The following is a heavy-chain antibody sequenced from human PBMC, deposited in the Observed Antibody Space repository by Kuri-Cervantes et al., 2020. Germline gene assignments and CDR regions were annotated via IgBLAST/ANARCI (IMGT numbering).Heavy chain of an antibody. CDR1: GFTFDDYA. J-gene: IGHJ4*02. V-gene: IGHV3-9*01. D-gene: IGHD3-16*01. CDR2: ISWNSGNI. CDR3: ARSPLPWGSHDY. Sequence: SLKISCAASGFTFDDYAMHWVRQAPGKGLEWVSGISWNSGNIGYADSVKGRFTISRDNAKNSLYLQMNSLRAEDTAVYYCARSPLPWGSHDYWGQGTLVTVSS.